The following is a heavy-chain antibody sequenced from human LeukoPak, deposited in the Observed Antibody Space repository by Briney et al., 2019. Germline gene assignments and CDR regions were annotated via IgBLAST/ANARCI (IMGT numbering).Heavy chain of an antibody. CDR3: ARGVTGGWYGDFQH. CDR2: IYYSGST. CDR1: GGSINTYF. V-gene: IGHV4-59*01. Sequence: PSETLSLTCTVSGGSINTYFWSWIRQPPGKGLEWIGYIYYSGSTNYNPSLKSRVTISVDTSKNQFSLKLGSVTAADTAVYYCARGVTGGWYGDFQHWGQGTLVTVSS. J-gene: IGHJ1*01. D-gene: IGHD6-19*01.